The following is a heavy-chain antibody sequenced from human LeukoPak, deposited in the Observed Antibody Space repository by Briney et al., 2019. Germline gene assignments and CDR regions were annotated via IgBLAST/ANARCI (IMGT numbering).Heavy chain of an antibody. CDR1: GGSFSSYY. D-gene: IGHD6-6*01. Sequence: SDTLSLTCTVSGGSFSSYYWTWLRQPAGKGLEWIGRIYSSGSTNYNPSLRSRVTISVDKSKNQFSLNLTSVTAADTGVYHCAREYSSTSGRHFDYWGQGILVTVPS. CDR2: IYSSGST. J-gene: IGHJ4*02. V-gene: IGHV4-4*07. CDR3: AREYSSTSGRHFDY.